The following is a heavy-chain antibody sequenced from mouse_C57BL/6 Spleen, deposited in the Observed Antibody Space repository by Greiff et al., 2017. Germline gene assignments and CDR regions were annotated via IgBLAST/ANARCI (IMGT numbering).Heavy chain of an antibody. CDR1: GFSLTSYG. CDR2: IWRGGST. D-gene: IGHD1-1*01. CDR3: AKNAGSSSYYFDY. J-gene: IGHJ2*01. V-gene: IGHV2-5*01. Sequence: QVQLKESGPGLVQPSQSLSITCTVSGFSLTSYGVHWVRQSPGKGLEWLGVIWRGGSTDYNAAFMSRLSITKDNSKSQVFFKMNSLQADDTAIYYCAKNAGSSSYYFDYWGQGTTLTVSS.